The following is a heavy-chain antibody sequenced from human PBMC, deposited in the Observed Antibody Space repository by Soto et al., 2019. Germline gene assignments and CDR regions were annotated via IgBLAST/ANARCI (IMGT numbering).Heavy chain of an antibody. D-gene: IGHD4-17*01. V-gene: IGHV4-31*03. CDR2: IYYSGST. Sequence: PSETLSLTCTVSGGSISSGGYYWSWIRQHPGKGLEWIGYIYYSGSTYYNPSLKSRVTISVDTSKNQFSLKLSSVTAADTAVYYCARVLRFPTGEPRFDPWGQGTLVTVSS. CDR3: ARVLRFPTGEPRFDP. CDR1: GGSISSGGYY. J-gene: IGHJ5*02.